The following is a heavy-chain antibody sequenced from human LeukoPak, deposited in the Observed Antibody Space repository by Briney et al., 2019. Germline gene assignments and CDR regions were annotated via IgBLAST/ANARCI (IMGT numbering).Heavy chain of an antibody. Sequence: SETLSLTCTVSGGSISSYYWSWIRQPPGKGLEWIGFIYYSGSTKYNPSLKSRVTISVDTSKNQFSLKLSSVTAVDTAVYYCARDSSAVGLDYWGQGTLVTVSS. CDR1: GGSISSYY. CDR3: ARDSSAVGLDY. J-gene: IGHJ4*02. D-gene: IGHD1-26*01. V-gene: IGHV4-59*01. CDR2: IYYSGST.